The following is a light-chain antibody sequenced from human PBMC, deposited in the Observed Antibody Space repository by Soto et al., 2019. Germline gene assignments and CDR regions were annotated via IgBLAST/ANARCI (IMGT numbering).Light chain of an antibody. CDR2: GTS. Sequence: EIVMRQSPASLSVSPGDSVSLSCRASQSVASNLAWYQQKPGQAPRRLIYGTSTRATGVPARFSGSGSGTDFTLTISSLQAADFAVYHCQHYNNWPITFGQGTRLEIK. J-gene: IGKJ5*01. V-gene: IGKV3-15*01. CDR1: QSVASN. CDR3: QHYNNWPIT.